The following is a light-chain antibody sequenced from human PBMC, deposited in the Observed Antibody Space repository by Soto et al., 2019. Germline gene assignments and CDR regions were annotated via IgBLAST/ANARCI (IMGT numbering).Light chain of an antibody. CDR2: TLS. J-gene: IGKJ2*01. Sequence: DIVMTQTPLSLPVTPGEPASISCRSSQSLLDSDDGNTYLDWYLQKPGQSPQLLIFTLSYRASGGQDRFSGSGSGTDFTLKISRVEAEGVGVYYCMQRIEFPYTFGQGTKLEIK. CDR1: QSLLDSDDGNTY. V-gene: IGKV2-40*01. CDR3: MQRIEFPYT.